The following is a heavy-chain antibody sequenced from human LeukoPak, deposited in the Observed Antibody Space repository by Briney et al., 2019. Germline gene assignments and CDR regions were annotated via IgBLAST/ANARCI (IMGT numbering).Heavy chain of an antibody. CDR2: INHSGST. CDR1: GGSFSGYY. CDR3: ARDSSGYYYPQGFDY. V-gene: IGHV4-34*01. Sequence: SETLSLTCAVYGGSFSGYYWSWIRQPPGKGLEWIGEINHSGSTNYNPSLKSRVTISVDTSKNQFSLKLSSVTAADTAVYYCARDSSGYYYPQGFDYWGQGTLVTVSS. J-gene: IGHJ4*02. D-gene: IGHD3-22*01.